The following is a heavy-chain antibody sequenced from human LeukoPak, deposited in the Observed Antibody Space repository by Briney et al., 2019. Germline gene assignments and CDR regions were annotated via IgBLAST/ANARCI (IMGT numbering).Heavy chain of an antibody. CDR1: GFTFSSYA. Sequence: PGGSLRLSCAASGFTFSSYAMSWVRQAPGKGLEWVSAISGSGGSTYYADSVKGRFTISRDNSKNTLYLQMNSLRAEDTAVYYCAKRRNYYDSSGPFDYWGQGTLVTVSS. CDR2: ISGSGGST. V-gene: IGHV3-23*01. CDR3: AKRRNYYDSSGPFDY. J-gene: IGHJ4*02. D-gene: IGHD3-22*01.